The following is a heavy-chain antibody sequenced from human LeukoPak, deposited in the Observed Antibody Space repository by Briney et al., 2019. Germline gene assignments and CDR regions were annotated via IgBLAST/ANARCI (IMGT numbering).Heavy chain of an antibody. D-gene: IGHD3-10*01. Sequence: GGSLRLSCAASIYTFNRYDMSWAPHARGRALECVSGISSIGGSTVYADSVQGRFTISRDNSKNALYLQMNSLRAEDTVVYYCAKDQYSGLGSYSWGAFDFWGQGTLVTVSS. CDR2: ISSIGGST. CDR3: AKDQYSGLGSYSWGAFDF. J-gene: IGHJ4*02. V-gene: IGHV3-23*01. CDR1: IYTFNRYD.